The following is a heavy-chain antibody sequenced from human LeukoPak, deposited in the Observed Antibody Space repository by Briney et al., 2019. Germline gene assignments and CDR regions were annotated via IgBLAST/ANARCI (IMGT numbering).Heavy chain of an antibody. D-gene: IGHD3-10*01. CDR3: ARRFWPPYYYGSGSYYNVGYFDY. CDR2: INHSGST. V-gene: IGHV4-34*01. Sequence: SETLSLTCAVYGGSFSGYYWSWIRQPPGKGLEWIGEINHSGSTNYNPSLKSRVTISVDTSKNQFSLKLSSVTAADTAVYYCARRFWPPYYYGSGSYYNVGYFDYWGQGTLVTVSS. J-gene: IGHJ4*02. CDR1: GGSFSGYY.